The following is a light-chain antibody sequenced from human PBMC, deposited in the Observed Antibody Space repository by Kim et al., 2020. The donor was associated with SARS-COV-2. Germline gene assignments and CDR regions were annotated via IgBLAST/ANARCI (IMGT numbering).Light chain of an antibody. CDR1: SSDVGGYNY. CDR2: DVS. Sequence: SALTQPASVSGSPGQSITIPCTATSSDVGGYNYVSWYQQHPGKAPKLMIYDVSKRHSGVSNRFSGSKSGHTASLTISGLQAEDEADYYCSSYTSSSTWVFGTGTKVTVL. CDR3: SSYTSSSTWV. J-gene: IGLJ1*01. V-gene: IGLV2-14*01.